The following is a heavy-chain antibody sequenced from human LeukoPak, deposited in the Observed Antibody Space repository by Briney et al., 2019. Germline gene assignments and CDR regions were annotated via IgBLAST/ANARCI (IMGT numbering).Heavy chain of an antibody. CDR1: GGSISSGGYY. J-gene: IGHJ6*02. V-gene: IGHV4-30-2*05. D-gene: IGHD3-10*01. CDR2: IYHSGST. Sequence: PSQTLSLTFTVSGGSISSGGYYWSWIRQPPGKGLEWIGYIYHSGSTYYNPSLKSRVTISVDTSKNQFSLKLSSVTAADTAVYYCARVVLGFGELLMYYYYGMDVWGQGTTVTVSS. CDR3: ARVVLGFGELLMYYYYGMDV.